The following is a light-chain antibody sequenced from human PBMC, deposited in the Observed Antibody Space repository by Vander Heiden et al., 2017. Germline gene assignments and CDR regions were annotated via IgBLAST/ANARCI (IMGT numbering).Light chain of an antibody. CDR3: GTWDSSLSAGV. J-gene: IGLJ3*02. CDR1: SSNIGNNY. Sequence: QSVLTHPPSASAAPGQKVTISCSGSSSNIGNNYVSWYQQLPGTAPKRLIYDNNQRPSGIPDRFSGSKSGTSATLGITGLQTGDEADYYCGTWDSSLSAGVFGGGTRLTVL. CDR2: DNN. V-gene: IGLV1-51*01.